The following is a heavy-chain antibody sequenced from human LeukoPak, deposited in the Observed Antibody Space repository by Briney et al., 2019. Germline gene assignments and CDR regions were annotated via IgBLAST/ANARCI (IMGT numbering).Heavy chain of an antibody. CDR2: IYYSGST. D-gene: IGHD5-18*01. Sequence: PSETLSLTCTVSGGSISNHYWSWIRQPPGKGLEWIGYIYYSGSTNFNRSLKGRVTISVDTSKNQFSLKLNSVTAADTAVYYCARDGSRGYSYGFLFAMDVWGQRTTVTVSS. J-gene: IGHJ6*02. CDR3: ARDGSRGYSYGFLFAMDV. V-gene: IGHV4-59*11. CDR1: GGSISNHY.